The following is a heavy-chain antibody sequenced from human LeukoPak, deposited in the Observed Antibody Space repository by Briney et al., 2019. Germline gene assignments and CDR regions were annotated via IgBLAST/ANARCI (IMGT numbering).Heavy chain of an antibody. CDR2: INPNSGGT. J-gene: IGHJ5*02. CDR1: GYTFTGYY. D-gene: IGHD6-6*01. CDR3: ARPGGGSSEP. Sequence: GASVKVSFKGSGYTFTGYYMRWDRQGPGQGLEWMGRINPNSGGTNYAQEFQGRVTMTMDTAISTAYMDLRRLRSGAPAVYYCARPGGGSSEPWGQGTLVTVSS. V-gene: IGHV1-2*06.